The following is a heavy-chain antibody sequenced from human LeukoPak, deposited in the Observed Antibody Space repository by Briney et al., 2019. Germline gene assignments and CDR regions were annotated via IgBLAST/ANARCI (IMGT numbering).Heavy chain of an antibody. CDR1: GYSISSGYY. J-gene: IGHJ4*02. CDR2: IYHSGST. D-gene: IGHD5-18*01. V-gene: IGHV4-38-2*01. CDR3: PGRALWDGGDY. Sequence: SEALSLTCAVSGYSISSGYYWGWIRQPPGKGLEWIGSIYHSGSTYYNPSLKSRVTISVDTSKNQFSLKLSSVTAADTAVYYCPGRALWDGGDYWGQGTLVTVSS.